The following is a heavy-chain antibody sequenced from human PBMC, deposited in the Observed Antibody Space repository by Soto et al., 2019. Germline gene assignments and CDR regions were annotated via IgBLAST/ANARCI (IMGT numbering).Heavy chain of an antibody. D-gene: IGHD4-4*01. V-gene: IGHV4-34*01. Sequence: SETLSLTCAVYGGSFSGYYRSWIRQPAGKGLEWIGEINHSGSTNYNPSLKSRVTISVDTSKNQFSLKLSSVTAADTAVYYCASLTISNYGQNNWYDPWGQGTLVNVSS. CDR3: ASLTISNYGQNNWYDP. CDR2: INHSGST. CDR1: GGSFSGYY. J-gene: IGHJ5*02.